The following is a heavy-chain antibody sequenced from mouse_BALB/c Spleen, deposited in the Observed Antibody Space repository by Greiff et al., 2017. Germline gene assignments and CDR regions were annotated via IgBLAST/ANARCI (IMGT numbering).Heavy chain of an antibody. CDR1: GFTFSSFG. V-gene: IGHV5-17*02. D-gene: IGHD3-1*01. CDR2: ISSGSSTI. CDR3: ARNPLGYYAMDY. Sequence: EVMLVESGGGLVQPGGSRKLSCAASGFTFSSFGMHWVRQAPEKGLEWVAYISSGSSTIYYADTVKGRFTISRDNPKNTLFLQMTSLRSEDTAMYYCARNPLGYYAMDYWGKGTPATVSS. J-gene: IGHJ4*01.